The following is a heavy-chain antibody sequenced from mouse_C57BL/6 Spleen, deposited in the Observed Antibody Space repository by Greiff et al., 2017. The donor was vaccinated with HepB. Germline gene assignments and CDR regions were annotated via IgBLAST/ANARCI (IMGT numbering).Heavy chain of an antibody. CDR2: ISSGSSTI. CDR1: GFNFSDYG. V-gene: IGHV5-17*01. CDR3: ARFYEYAMDY. D-gene: IGHD1-1*01. Sequence: EVQLVESGGGLVKPGGSLKLSCAASGFNFSDYGMHWVRQAPEKGREWVAYISSGSSTIYYADTVKGRFTISRDNAKNTLFLQMTSLRSEDTAMYYCARFYEYAMDYWGQGTSVTVSS. J-gene: IGHJ4*01.